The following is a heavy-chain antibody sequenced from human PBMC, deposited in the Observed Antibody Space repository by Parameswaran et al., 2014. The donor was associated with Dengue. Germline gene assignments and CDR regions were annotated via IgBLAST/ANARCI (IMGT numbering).Heavy chain of an antibody. CDR3: ATEGVVAGTTYFDY. D-gene: IGHD6-19*01. V-gene: IGHV1-69*04. J-gene: IGHJ4*02. CDR1: GGTFSSYT. Sequence: GASVKVSCKASGGTFSSYTISWVRQAPGQGLEWMGRIIPILGIANYAQKFQGRVTTTADKSTSTAYMELSSLRSEDTAVYYCATEGVVAGTTYFDYWGQGTLVTVSS. CDR2: IIPILGIA.